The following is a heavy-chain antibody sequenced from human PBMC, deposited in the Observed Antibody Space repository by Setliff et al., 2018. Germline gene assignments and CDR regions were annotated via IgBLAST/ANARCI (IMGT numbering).Heavy chain of an antibody. CDR2: ISYSGST. V-gene: IGHV4-39*01. D-gene: IGHD3-22*01. J-gene: IGHJ4*02. CDR1: GGSISSSSYY. Sequence: SETLSLTCTVSGGSISSSSYYWGWIRQPPGKGLEWIGSISYSGSTYYNPPLKSRVTISVDTSKNQFSLRLSSVTAADTAVYYCASVVEDYYDSSGYFLPSYYFDYWGQGTLVTVSS. CDR3: ASVVEDYYDSSGYFLPSYYFDY.